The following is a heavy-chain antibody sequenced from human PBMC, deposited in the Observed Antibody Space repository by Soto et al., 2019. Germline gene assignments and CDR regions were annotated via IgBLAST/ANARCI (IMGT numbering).Heavy chain of an antibody. V-gene: IGHV3-21*01. D-gene: IGHD2-2*01. CDR3: AREDSIIIPAVSDF. J-gene: IGHJ4*02. CDR2: ISKSDYT. Sequence: GGSLRLSCTVSGFAFSNYGINWVRQAPGKGLEWVSSISKSDYTYYSDSVKGRFTISRDNAKSSVSLQMNTLRVEDTAVYYCAREDSIIIPAVSDFWGQGTLVTVSS. CDR1: GFAFSNYG.